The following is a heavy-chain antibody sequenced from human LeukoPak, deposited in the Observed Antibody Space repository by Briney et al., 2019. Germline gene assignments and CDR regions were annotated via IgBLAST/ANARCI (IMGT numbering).Heavy chain of an antibody. Sequence: ASVKVSCKASGYTFTSYGISWVRQAPGQGLEWMGWISAYNGNTNYAQKLQGRVTMTTDTSTSTAYMELRSMRSDDTAVYYCAREYSSPYYYYGMDVWGQGTTVTVSS. CDR3: AREYSSPYYYYGMDV. CDR1: GYTFTSYG. D-gene: IGHD6-13*01. V-gene: IGHV1-18*01. CDR2: ISAYNGNT. J-gene: IGHJ6*02.